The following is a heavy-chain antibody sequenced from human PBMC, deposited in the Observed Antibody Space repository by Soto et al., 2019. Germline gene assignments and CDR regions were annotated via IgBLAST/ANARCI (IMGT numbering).Heavy chain of an antibody. Sequence: PSETLSLTCAVYGGPFSGYYWSWIRQPPGKGLEWIGEINHSGSTNYNPSLKSRVTISVDTSKNQFSLKLSSVTAADTAVYYCARGLGYWGQGTPVTVS. V-gene: IGHV4-34*01. J-gene: IGHJ4*02. D-gene: IGHD3-16*01. CDR3: ARGLGY. CDR1: GGPFSGYY. CDR2: INHSGST.